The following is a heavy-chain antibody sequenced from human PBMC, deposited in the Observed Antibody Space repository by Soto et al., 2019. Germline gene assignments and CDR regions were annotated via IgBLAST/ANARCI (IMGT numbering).Heavy chain of an antibody. J-gene: IGHJ6*02. V-gene: IGHV3-48*02. CDR1: GFTFSSYS. CDR2: ISSSSSTI. D-gene: IGHD3-16*01. CDR3: ARDPNRHITFYSYYGMDV. Sequence: GGSLRLSCAASGFTFSSYSMNWVRQAPGKGLEWVSYISSSSSTIYYADSVKGRFTISRDNAKNSLCLQMNSLRDEDTAVYYCARDPNRHITFYSYYGMDVWGQGTTVTVSS.